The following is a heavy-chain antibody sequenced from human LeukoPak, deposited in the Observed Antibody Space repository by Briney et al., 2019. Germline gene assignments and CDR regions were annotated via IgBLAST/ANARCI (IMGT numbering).Heavy chain of an antibody. V-gene: IGHV1-69*05. CDR2: IIPIFGTA. D-gene: IGHD6-19*01. CDR3: ARSRYSSGWYGDY. J-gene: IGHJ4*02. CDR1: GGTFSSYA. Sequence: SVKVSCKASGGTFSSYAISWVRQAPGQGLEWMGRIIPIFGTANYAQKFQGRVTITTDESTSTAYMELSSLRSEDTAVYYCARSRYSSGWYGDYWGQGTLVIVSS.